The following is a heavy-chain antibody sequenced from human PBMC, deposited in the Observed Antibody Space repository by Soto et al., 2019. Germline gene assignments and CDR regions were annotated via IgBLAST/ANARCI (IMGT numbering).Heavy chain of an antibody. CDR2: ISSSTSYI. Sequence: GGSLRLSCAASGFSFSHYSMNWVRQAPGKGLEWVSSISSSTSYIYYADSVEGRFTISRDNAKNSLYLQMNSLRAEDTAVYYCARLVGATGNWFDPWGQGXLVTVYS. J-gene: IGHJ5*02. D-gene: IGHD1-26*01. V-gene: IGHV3-21*01. CDR1: GFSFSHYS. CDR3: ARLVGATGNWFDP.